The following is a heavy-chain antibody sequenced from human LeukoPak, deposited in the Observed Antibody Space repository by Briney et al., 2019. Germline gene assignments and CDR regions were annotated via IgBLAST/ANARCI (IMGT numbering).Heavy chain of an antibody. CDR3: AREWQRFDY. Sequence: PGRSLRLSCAASGFTFSSYAMHWVRQAPGKGLEWVAVISYDGSNKYYADSVKGRFTISRDNSKNTLYLQMNSLRAEDTAVYYCAREWQRFDYWGRGTLVTVSS. J-gene: IGHJ4*02. D-gene: IGHD6-25*01. CDR1: GFTFSSYA. CDR2: ISYDGSNK. V-gene: IGHV3-30*04.